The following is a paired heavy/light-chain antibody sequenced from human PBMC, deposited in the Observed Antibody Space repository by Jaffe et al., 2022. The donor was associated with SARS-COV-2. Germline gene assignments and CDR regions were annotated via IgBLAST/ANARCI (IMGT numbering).Light chain of an antibody. CDR2: NNY. Sequence: QSVVTQPPSASGTPGQRVIISCSGTSSNIGVTTNTVNWYQHLPGTAPKLLIYNNYLRPSGVPDRFSGSQSGTSASLAISGLQSEDEADYYCAVWDSNVQGPIFGGGTKLTVL. J-gene: IGLJ2*01. V-gene: IGLV1-44*01. CDR3: AVWDSNVQGPI. CDR1: SSNIGVTTNT.
Heavy chain of an antibody. D-gene: IGHD1-1*01. Sequence: EVQMVESGGGLVKPGGSLRLSCQASGFKFSDYSMNWVRQAPGKGLERVAYISSSGRYIYYAESVKGRFTISRDNAKNSLDLHMNSLTVEDTAFYHCASIRDNWNGVDYWGQGTLVTVSS. V-gene: IGHV3-21*01. J-gene: IGHJ4*02. CDR2: ISSSGRYI. CDR3: ASIRDNWNGVDY. CDR1: GFKFSDYS.